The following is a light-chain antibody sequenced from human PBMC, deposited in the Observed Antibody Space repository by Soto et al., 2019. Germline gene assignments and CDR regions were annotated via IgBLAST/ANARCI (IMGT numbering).Light chain of an antibody. V-gene: IGKV3D-20*02. CDR2: GAS. CDR1: QSVSSSN. CDR3: QHRSGWPLT. J-gene: IGKJ4*01. Sequence: EIVLTQSPGTLSLSPGERATLSCRASQSVSSSNLAWYQQRPGQAPRLLIFGASNRAAGIPDRFSGSGSGTDFTLTISSLEPEDFAVYYCQHRSGWPLTFGGGTKVEI.